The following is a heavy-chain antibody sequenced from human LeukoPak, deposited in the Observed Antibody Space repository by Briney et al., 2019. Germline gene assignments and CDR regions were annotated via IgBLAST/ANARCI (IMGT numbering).Heavy chain of an antibody. D-gene: IGHD6-13*01. CDR2: IYYSGST. CDR1: GGSISSSSYY. Sequence: PSETLSLTCTVSGGSISSSSYYWGWIRQPPGKGLEWIGSIYYSGSTYYNPSLKSRVTISVDASKNQFSLKVSSVTAAGTGVYYCARHSSWYSGFDYWGQGTLVTVSS. J-gene: IGHJ4*02. V-gene: IGHV4-39*01. CDR3: ARHSSWYSGFDY.